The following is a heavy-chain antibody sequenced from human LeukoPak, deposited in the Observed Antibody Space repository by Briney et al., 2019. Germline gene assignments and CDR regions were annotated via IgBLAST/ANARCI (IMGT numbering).Heavy chain of an antibody. V-gene: IGHV3-66*02. CDR1: GFTVSSNY. D-gene: IGHD3-22*01. CDR3: ARAPYYYDSSLSTGVDY. CDR2: IYSGGST. Sequence: QPGGSLRLSCAASGFTVSSNYMSWVRQAPGKGLEWVSVIYSGGSTYYADSVKGRFTISRGNSKNTLYLQMNSLRAEDTAVYYCARAPYYYDSSLSTGVDYWGQGTLVTVSS. J-gene: IGHJ4*02.